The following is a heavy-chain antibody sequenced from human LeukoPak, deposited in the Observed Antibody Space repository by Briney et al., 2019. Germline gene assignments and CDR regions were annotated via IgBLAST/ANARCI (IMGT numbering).Heavy chain of an antibody. D-gene: IGHD6-13*01. J-gene: IGHJ5*02. CDR3: ARPRDSSSWYRGGNWFDP. Sequence: SETLSLTCTVSGGSISSSSYYWGWIRQPPGKGLEWIGSIYYSGSTYYNPSLKSRATISVDTSKNQFSLKLSSVTAADTAVYYCARPRDSSSWYRGGNWFDPWGQGTLVTVSS. V-gene: IGHV4-39*01. CDR2: IYYSGST. CDR1: GGSISSSSYY.